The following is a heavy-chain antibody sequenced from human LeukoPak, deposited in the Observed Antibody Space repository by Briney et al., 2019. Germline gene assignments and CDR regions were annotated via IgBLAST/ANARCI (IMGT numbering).Heavy chain of an antibody. V-gene: IGHV3-21*01. J-gene: IGHJ4*02. CDR1: GFTFSSYS. Sequence: GGSLRLSCAASGFTFSSYSMNWVRQAPGKGLEWVSSISSSSSYIYYADSVKGRFTISRDNAKNSLYLQMNSLRAEDTAVYYCARAMNRYSSGFGYWGQGTLVTVSS. CDR3: ARAMNRYSSGFGY. D-gene: IGHD6-19*01. CDR2: ISSSSSYI.